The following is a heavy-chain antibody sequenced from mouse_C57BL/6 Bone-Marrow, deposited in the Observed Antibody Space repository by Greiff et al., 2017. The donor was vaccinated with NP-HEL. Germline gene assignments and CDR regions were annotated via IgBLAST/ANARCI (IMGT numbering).Heavy chain of an antibody. Sequence: EVKLVESGGGLVKPGGSLKLSCAASGFTFSDYGMHWVRQAPEKGLEWVAYISSGSSTIYYADTVKGRFTISRDNAKNTLFLQMTSLRSEDTAMYYCARAGYYGQLGDYWGQGTTLTVSS. D-gene: IGHD1-1*01. J-gene: IGHJ2*01. CDR2: ISSGSSTI. V-gene: IGHV5-17*01. CDR1: GFTFSDYG. CDR3: ARAGYYGQLGDY.